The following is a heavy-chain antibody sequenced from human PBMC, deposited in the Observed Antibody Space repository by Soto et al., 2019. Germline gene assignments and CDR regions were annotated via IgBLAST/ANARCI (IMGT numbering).Heavy chain of an antibody. V-gene: IGHV3-48*02. Sequence: GGSLRLSCAASGFTFSTYSMNWVRQAPGKGLEWVSYIGDSSSTIYYADSVKGRFTISRDNAKNSLYRQMNSLRDEDTAVYYCARTGVLLRYYFDYWGQGTLVTVSS. J-gene: IGHJ4*02. D-gene: IGHD3-10*01. CDR3: ARTGVLLRYYFDY. CDR2: IGDSSSTI. CDR1: GFTFSTYS.